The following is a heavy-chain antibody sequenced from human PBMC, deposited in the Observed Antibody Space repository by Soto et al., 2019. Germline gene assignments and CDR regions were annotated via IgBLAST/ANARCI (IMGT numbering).Heavy chain of an antibody. D-gene: IGHD6-6*01. V-gene: IGHV4-31*03. CDR1: GGSISSGGYY. CDR3: ARFHLLAARLHSYFDY. CDR2: IYYSGST. Sequence: SETLSLTCTVSGGSISSGGYYWSWIRQHPGKGLEWIGYIYYSGSTYYNPSLKSRVTISVDTSKNQFSLKLSSVTAADTAVYYCARFHLLAARLHSYFDYWGQGTLVTVSS. J-gene: IGHJ4*02.